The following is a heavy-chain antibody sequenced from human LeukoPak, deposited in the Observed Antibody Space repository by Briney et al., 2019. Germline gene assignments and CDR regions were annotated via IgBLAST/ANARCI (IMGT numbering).Heavy chain of an antibody. CDR3: ARDDGYYGGPGF. CDR2: ISYDGSNK. CDR1: GFTFSSYA. Sequence: SGGSLRLSCAASGFTFSSYAMHWVRQAPGKGLEWVAVISYDGSNKYYADSVKGRFTISRDNSKNTLYLQMNSLRAEDTAVYYCARDDGYYGGPGFWGQGTRVTVSS. J-gene: IGHJ4*02. D-gene: IGHD3-10*01. V-gene: IGHV3-30-3*01.